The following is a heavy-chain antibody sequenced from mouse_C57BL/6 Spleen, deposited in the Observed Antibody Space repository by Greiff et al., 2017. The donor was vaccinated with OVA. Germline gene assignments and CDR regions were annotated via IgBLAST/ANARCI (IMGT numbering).Heavy chain of an antibody. CDR3: TRDDYDDWYFDV. D-gene: IGHD2-4*01. V-gene: IGHV5-9-1*02. CDR1: GFTFSSYA. J-gene: IGHJ1*03. CDR2: ISSGGDYI. Sequence: EVQVVESGAGSVKPGGSLKLSCAASGFTFSSYAMSWVRQTPEKRLEWVAYISSGGDYIYYADTVKGRFTISRDNARNTLYLQMSSLKSEDTAMYYCTRDDYDDWYFDVWGTGTTVTVSS.